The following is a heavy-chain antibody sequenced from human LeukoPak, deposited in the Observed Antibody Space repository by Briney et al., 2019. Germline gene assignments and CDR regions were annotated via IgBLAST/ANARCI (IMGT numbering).Heavy chain of an antibody. V-gene: IGHV4-34*01. J-gene: IGHJ4*02. CDR3: ARGTGSSWYGGPFDS. CDR1: GGSFSGYY. CDR2: INHSGST. D-gene: IGHD6-13*01. Sequence: SETLSLTCAVYGGSFSGYYWSWTRQPPGKGLEWIGEINHSGSTNYNPSLKSRVTTSVDTSKNQFSLKLSSVTAADTAVYYCARGTGSSWYGGPFDSWGQGTLVTVSS.